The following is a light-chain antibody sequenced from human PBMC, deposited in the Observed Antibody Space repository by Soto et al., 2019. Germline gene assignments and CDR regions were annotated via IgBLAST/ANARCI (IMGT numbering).Light chain of an antibody. V-gene: IGKV3-20*01. CDR1: QSVSSSY. CDR3: QQYGSSPPYT. CDR2: GAI. J-gene: IGKJ2*01. Sequence: EIVLTQSPGTLSLSPGERATLSCRASQSVSSSYLAWYQQKPGQAPRLLIYGAINRATGIPDRFSASGSGTDFTLTISRLEPEDFAMYYCQQYGSSPPYTFGQGTKLEIK.